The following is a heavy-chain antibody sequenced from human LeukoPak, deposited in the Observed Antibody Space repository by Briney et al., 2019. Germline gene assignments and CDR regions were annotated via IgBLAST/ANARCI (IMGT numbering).Heavy chain of an antibody. CDR2: IDPSDSYT. Sequence: GESLTISCKGSGYSFTSYWISWVRQMPGKGLEWMGRIDPSDSYTNYSPSFQGHVIISADKSISTAYLQWSSLKASDTAMYYCARHDNSYDYSYNFDYWGQGALVTVSS. V-gene: IGHV5-10-1*01. J-gene: IGHJ4*02. D-gene: IGHD5-18*01. CDR1: GYSFTSYW. CDR3: ARHDNSYDYSYNFDY.